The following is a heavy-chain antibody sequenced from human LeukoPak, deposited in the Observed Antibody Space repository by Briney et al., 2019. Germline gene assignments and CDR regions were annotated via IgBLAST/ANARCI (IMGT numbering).Heavy chain of an antibody. Sequence: GASVKVSCKASGYSFTGYYMHWVRQAPGQGLESMGWINPNSGGTNYAQKFQGRVTITRDTSISTAYVELSRLRSDDTAVYYCARDPTYYDFWSGYFDGYWGQGTLVTVSS. J-gene: IGHJ4*02. CDR1: GYSFTGYY. D-gene: IGHD3-3*01. V-gene: IGHV1-2*02. CDR2: INPNSGGT. CDR3: ARDPTYYDFWSGYFDGY.